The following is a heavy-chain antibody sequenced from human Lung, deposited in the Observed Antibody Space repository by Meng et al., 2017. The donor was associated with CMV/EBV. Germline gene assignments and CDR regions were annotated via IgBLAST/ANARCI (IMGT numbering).Heavy chain of an antibody. Sequence: ASXXVSXKASGYTFTDYCIHWVRQAPGQGLEWMGWINPISGDTNFAQKFPGRVTLTRDTSINTAYMELSGLKSDDTAVYYCAREQNYGDFYYYYYGLDVWGQGXTVTVSS. CDR3: AREQNYGDFYYYYYGLDV. V-gene: IGHV1-2*02. CDR1: GYTFTDYC. D-gene: IGHD4-17*01. J-gene: IGHJ6*02. CDR2: INPISGDT.